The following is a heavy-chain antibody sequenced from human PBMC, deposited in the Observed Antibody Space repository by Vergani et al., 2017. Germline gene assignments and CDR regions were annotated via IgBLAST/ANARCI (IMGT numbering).Heavy chain of an antibody. Sequence: QVQLQESGPGLVKPSETLSLTCTVSGGSISSYYWRWIRQPPGKGLEWIGYIYYSGSTNYNPSLKSRVTISVDTSKNQFSLKLSSVTAADTAVYYCARAARTHYYYYGMDVWGQGTTVTVSS. CDR1: GGSISSYY. J-gene: IGHJ6*02. CDR3: ARAARTHYYYYGMDV. D-gene: IGHD6-6*01. CDR2: IYYSGST. V-gene: IGHV4-59*01.